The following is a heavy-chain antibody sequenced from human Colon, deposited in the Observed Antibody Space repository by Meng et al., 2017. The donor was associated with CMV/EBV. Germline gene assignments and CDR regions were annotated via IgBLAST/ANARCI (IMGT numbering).Heavy chain of an antibody. CDR1: GYVFDLYG. J-gene: IGHJ4*02. Sequence: VSLVQSGAEVKKPGASVKVSCKTSGYVFDLYGISWVRQAPGQGLEWMGWISADKRYTSYAQNLQGRVTMTTDASTSTAYMELRGLRSNDTAVYYCARVYEYSSSWGSDYWGQGTLVTVSS. CDR2: ISADKRYT. V-gene: IGHV1-18*01. D-gene: IGHD6-6*01. CDR3: ARVYEYSSSWGSDY.